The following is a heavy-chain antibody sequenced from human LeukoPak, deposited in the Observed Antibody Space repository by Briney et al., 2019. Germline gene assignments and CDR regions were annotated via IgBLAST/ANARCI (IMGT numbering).Heavy chain of an antibody. V-gene: IGHV4-31*03. J-gene: IGHJ2*01. D-gene: IGHD2-15*01. CDR1: GGSISSGCYY. CDR3: ARGEDCSGGSCSYHWYFDL. CDR2: INHSGTT. Sequence: PSQTLSLTCTVSGGSISSGCYYWSWIRQHPGKGLEWIGEINHSGTTNYNPSLKSRVTISVDTSKNQFSLKLSSVTAADTAVYYCARGEDCSGGSCSYHWYFDLWGRGTLVTVSS.